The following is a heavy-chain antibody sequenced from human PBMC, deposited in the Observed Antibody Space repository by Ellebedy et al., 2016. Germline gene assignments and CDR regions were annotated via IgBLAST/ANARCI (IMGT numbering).Heavy chain of an antibody. J-gene: IGHJ6*03. Sequence: SETLSLTCTVSGASISTSSFYWGWIRQPPGKVLQWIGTMHYSGRTFYNASLKSRVTISLDTSNNQFSLRLSSVTAADTAVYYCAITEGHDFFYMDVWGKGTTVAVSS. CDR3: AITEGHDFFYMDV. CDR2: MHYSGRT. CDR1: GASISTSSFY. V-gene: IGHV4-39*07.